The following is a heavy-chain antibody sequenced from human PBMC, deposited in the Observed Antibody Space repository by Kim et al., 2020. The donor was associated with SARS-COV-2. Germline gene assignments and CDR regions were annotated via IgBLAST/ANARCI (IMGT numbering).Heavy chain of an antibody. CDR2: INHSGST. CDR3: ARAVKRSYYYYYYMDV. D-gene: IGHD6-19*01. CDR1: GGSFSGYY. Sequence: SETLSLTCAVYGGSFSGYYWSWIRQPPGKGLEWIGEINHSGSTNYNPSLKSRVTISVDTSKNQFSLKLSSVTAADTAVYYCARAVKRSYYYYYYMDVWGKGTTVTVSS. J-gene: IGHJ6*03. V-gene: IGHV4-34*01.